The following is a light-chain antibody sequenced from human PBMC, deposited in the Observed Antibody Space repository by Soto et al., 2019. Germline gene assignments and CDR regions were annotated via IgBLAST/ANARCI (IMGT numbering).Light chain of an antibody. CDR3: QQYDSSPRT. Sequence: EIVFTQSPRTLSLSPFERSTLSCRASQSLRSTSLAWYQQIPGQAPRLLISGASTRAADIPDRFSGSGSGTDFTLTIGRLEPEDLAVYYCQQYDSSPRTFGQGTKVDIK. CDR1: QSLRSTS. CDR2: GAS. V-gene: IGKV3-20*01. J-gene: IGKJ1*01.